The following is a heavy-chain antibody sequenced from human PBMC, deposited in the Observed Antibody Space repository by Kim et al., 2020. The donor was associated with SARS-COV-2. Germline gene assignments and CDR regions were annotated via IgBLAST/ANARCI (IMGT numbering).Heavy chain of an antibody. Sequence: GGSLRLSCAASGFTFSSYGMHWVRQAPGKGLEWVAVISYDGSNKYYADSVKGRFTISRDNSKNTLYLQMNSLRAEDTAVYYCVKDQYILTGYRDYCGQGT. V-gene: IGHV3-30*18. J-gene: IGHJ4*02. CDR3: VKDQYILTGYRDY. CDR2: ISYDGSNK. D-gene: IGHD3-9*01. CDR1: GFTFSSYG.